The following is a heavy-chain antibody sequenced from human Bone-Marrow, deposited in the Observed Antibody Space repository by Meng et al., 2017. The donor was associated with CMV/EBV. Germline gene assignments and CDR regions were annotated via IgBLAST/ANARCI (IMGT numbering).Heavy chain of an antibody. D-gene: IGHD2-2*01. V-gene: IGHV1-8*01. CDR3: ARGRYCSSTSCYWNWFDP. J-gene: IGHJ5*02. CDR2: MNPNSGNT. CDR1: TFTSYD. Sequence: TFTSYDINWARQATGQGLEWMGWMNPNSGNTGYAQKFQGRVTMTRNTSISTAYMELSSLRSEDTAVYYCARGRYCSSTSCYWNWFDPWGQGTLVTVSS.